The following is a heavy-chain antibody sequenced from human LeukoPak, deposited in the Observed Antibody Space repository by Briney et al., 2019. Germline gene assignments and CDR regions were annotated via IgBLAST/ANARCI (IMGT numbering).Heavy chain of an antibody. CDR1: GFTFSSYA. CDR3: ARDPRYCSAGSCSNDAFDI. D-gene: IGHD2-15*01. V-gene: IGHV3-33*01. Sequence: GGSLRLSCAASGFTFSSYAMHWVRQAPGKGLEWVAIIWYDGSNQYYADSVKGRFTISRDNSKITLYLQMNSLRAEDTAVYYCARDPRYCSAGSCSNDAFDIWGQGTMVTVSS. J-gene: IGHJ3*02. CDR2: IWYDGSNQ.